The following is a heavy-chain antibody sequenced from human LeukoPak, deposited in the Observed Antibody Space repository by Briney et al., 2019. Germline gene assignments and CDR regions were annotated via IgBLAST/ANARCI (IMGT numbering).Heavy chain of an antibody. CDR3: AKDTFRLRYFDWLLFGAFDI. V-gene: IGHV3-23*01. D-gene: IGHD3-9*01. Sequence: KPGGSLRLSCAASGFTFSSYAMSWVRQAPGKGLEWVSAISGSGGSTYYADSVKGRFTISRDNSKNTLYLQMNSLRAEDTAVYYCAKDTFRLRYFDWLLFGAFDIWGQGTMVTVSS. CDR1: GFTFSSYA. J-gene: IGHJ3*02. CDR2: ISGSGGST.